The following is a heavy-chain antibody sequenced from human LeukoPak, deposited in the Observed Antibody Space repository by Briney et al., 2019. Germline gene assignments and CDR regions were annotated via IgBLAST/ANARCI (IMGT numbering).Heavy chain of an antibody. CDR2: IRYDGSNK. J-gene: IGHJ4*02. V-gene: IGHV3-30*02. Sequence: GGSLRLSCAASGFTFSSYGMHWVRQAPGKGLEWVAFIRYDGSNKYYADSVKGRFTISRDNAKNSLYLQMNSLRAEDTAVYYCARDGSGYYYVDYWGQGTLVTVSS. CDR3: ARDGSGYYYVDY. D-gene: IGHD3-22*01. CDR1: GFTFSSYG.